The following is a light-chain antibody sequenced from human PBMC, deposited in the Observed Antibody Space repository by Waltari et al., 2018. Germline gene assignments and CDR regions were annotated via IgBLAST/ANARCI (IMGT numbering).Light chain of an antibody. CDR3: MQALQTPLT. J-gene: IGKJ4*01. CDR2: LGS. V-gene: IGKV2-28*01. CDR1: QSLLHSNGYNY. Sequence: DIVMTPSPLSLPVTPGEPASLSCRSRQSLLHSNGYNYLDWYLQKPGQSPQLLIYLGSNRASGVPDRFSGSGSGTDFTLKISRVEAEDVGVYYCMQALQTPLTFGGGTKVEIK.